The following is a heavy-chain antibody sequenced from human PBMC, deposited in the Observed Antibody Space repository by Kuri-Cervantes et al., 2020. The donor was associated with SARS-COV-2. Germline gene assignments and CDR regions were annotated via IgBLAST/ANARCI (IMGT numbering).Heavy chain of an antibody. CDR3: ASDGVSGSLSLDF. V-gene: IGHV1-46*01. D-gene: IGHD6-19*01. CDR2: IMPALGMP. CDR1: GYTFTSYY. J-gene: IGHJ4*02. Sequence: ASVKVSCKASGYTFTSYYMQWVRQAPGQGLEWMGWIMPALGMPNYAQKFRGRVTITADTSTATAYLELSGLKAEDTALYYCASDGVSGSLSLDFWGQGTLVTVSS.